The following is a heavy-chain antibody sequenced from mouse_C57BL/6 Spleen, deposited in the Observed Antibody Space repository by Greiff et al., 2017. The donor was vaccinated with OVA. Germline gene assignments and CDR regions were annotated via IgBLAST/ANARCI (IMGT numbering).Heavy chain of an antibody. CDR3: ARIYYDYGGAWFAY. V-gene: IGHV1-64*01. CDR2: IHPNSGST. D-gene: IGHD2-4*01. CDR1: GYTFTSYW. Sequence: QVQLQQPGAELVKPGASVKLSCKASGYTFTSYWMHWVKQRPGQGLEWIGMIHPNSGSTNYYEKFKSKATLTVDKSSSTAYMQLSSLTSEDSAVYYCARIYYDYGGAWFAYWGQGTLVTVSA. J-gene: IGHJ3*01.